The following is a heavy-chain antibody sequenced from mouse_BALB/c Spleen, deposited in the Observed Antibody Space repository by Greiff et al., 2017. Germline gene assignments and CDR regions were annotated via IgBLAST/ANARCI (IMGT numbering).Heavy chain of an antibody. V-gene: IGHV5-6-2*01. CDR2: INSNGGST. CDR3: ARHDEYGNYGFAY. Sequence: DVMLVESGGGLVKPGGSLKLSCAASGFTFSSYYMSWVRQTPEKRLELVAAINSNGGSTYYPDTVKGRFTISRDNAKNTLYLQMSSLKSEDTALYYCARHDEYGNYGFAYWGQGTLVTVSA. J-gene: IGHJ3*01. CDR1: GFTFSSYY. D-gene: IGHD2-1*01.